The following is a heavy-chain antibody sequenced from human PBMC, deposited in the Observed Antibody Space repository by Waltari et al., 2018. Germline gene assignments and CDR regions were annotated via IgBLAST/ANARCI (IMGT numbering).Heavy chain of an antibody. CDR2: ISSSSSTI. J-gene: IGHJ3*02. CDR1: GLTFSSYR. D-gene: IGHD6-13*01. CDR3: ARDRSSSSWLFLDAFDI. Sequence: EVQLVESGGGLVQPGGSLRLSCAASGLTFSSYRLNWVRTAPGKGLEWVSYISSSSSTIYYADSVKGRFTISRDNAKNSLYLQMNSLRAEDTAVYYCARDRSSSSWLFLDAFDIWGQGTMVTVSS. V-gene: IGHV3-48*04.